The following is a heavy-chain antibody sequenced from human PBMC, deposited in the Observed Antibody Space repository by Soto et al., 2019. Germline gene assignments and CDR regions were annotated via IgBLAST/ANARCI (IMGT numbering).Heavy chain of an antibody. D-gene: IGHD2-21*01. V-gene: IGHV3-23*01. Sequence: GSLRLSCAASGFTFSTYAVIWVRQAPGKGLEWVSAISGSGDSTYYADSVKGRFTISRDNSKNTLYLEMDSLRAEDTAVYYCAKDRAYRHYYYAMDVWGQGTTVTVSS. CDR3: AKDRAYRHYYYAMDV. CDR1: GFTFSTYA. CDR2: ISGSGDST. J-gene: IGHJ6*02.